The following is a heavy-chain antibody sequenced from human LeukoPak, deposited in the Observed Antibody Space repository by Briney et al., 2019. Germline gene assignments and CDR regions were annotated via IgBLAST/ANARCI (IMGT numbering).Heavy chain of an antibody. D-gene: IGHD4-11*01. CDR1: GLTVSSNY. Sequence: GGSLRLSCAASGLTVSSNYMSWVRQAPDKGLEWMAVISSNGNNTYYADSVKGRFTISRDNSKNTLYLQMNSLRAEDTALYYCAKHMRGGTAEQYFQHWGQGTLVTVSS. CDR3: AKHMRGGTAEQYFQH. V-gene: IGHV3-30*18. J-gene: IGHJ1*01. CDR2: ISSNGNNT.